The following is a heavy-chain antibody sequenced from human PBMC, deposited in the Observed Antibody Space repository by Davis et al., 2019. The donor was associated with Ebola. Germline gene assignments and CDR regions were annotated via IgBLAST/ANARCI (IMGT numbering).Heavy chain of an antibody. V-gene: IGHV4-38-2*02. CDR2: VFQSVTT. CDR3: ARGVFEFSASSLDGFAV. J-gene: IGHJ3*01. Sequence: SETLSLTCTVSGYSIRSGYYWGWIRQAPGKGLEWIGSVFQSVTTYYNPSLESRLNISIDTSKNQLSLKLTSVTAADTAVYYCARGVFEFSASSLDGFAVWGPGTLVTVSS. CDR1: GYSIRSGYY. D-gene: IGHD5-24*01.